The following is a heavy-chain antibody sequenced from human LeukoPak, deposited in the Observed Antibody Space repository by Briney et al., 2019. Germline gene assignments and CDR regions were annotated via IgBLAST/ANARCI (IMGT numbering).Heavy chain of an antibody. CDR2: IDPSDSYT. V-gene: IGHV5-10-1*01. Sequence: GECLRISCKASGYSFTRYWISWVRRMPGKGLQWMGRIDPSDSYTNYSPSFQGHVTISADKSISTAYLQWSSLKASDTAMYYCARLYQWSDYWGQGTLVTVSS. CDR1: GYSFTRYW. D-gene: IGHD6-19*01. J-gene: IGHJ4*02. CDR3: ARLYQWSDY.